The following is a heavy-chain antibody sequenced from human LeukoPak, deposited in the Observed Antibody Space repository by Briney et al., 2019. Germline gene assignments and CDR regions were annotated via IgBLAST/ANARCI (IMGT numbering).Heavy chain of an antibody. V-gene: IGHV1-46*01. CDR2: INPSGGST. CDR3: ARSRRDILTGSTPMNDAFDI. Sequence: ASVKVSCEASGYTFTSYYMHWVRQAPGQGLEWMGIINPSGGSTSYAQKFQGRVTMTRDKSTSTVYMELSSLRSEDTAVYYCARSRRDILTGSTPMNDAFDIWGQGTMVTVSS. J-gene: IGHJ3*02. CDR1: GYTFTSYY. D-gene: IGHD3-9*01.